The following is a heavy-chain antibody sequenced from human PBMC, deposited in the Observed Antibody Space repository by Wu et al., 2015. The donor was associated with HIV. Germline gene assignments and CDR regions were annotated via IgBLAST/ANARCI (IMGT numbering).Heavy chain of an antibody. Sequence: QVHLVQSGAEVKKPGSSVKVSCKASGDIFSKYSINWVRQAPGQGPEWMGVINPSENRVSYSQKFQGRVTMTRDTSTSTVYMELSSLTAEDTAVYYCASRIGRTGNMEAFDIWGQGTLVTVSS. J-gene: IGHJ3*02. CDR3: ASRIGRTGNMEAFDI. CDR2: INPSENRV. V-gene: IGHV1-46*03. D-gene: IGHD1-1*01. CDR1: GDIFSKYS.